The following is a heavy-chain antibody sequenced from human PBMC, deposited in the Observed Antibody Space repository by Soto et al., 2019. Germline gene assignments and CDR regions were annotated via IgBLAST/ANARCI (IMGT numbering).Heavy chain of an antibody. CDR1: GFTFSSYG. CDR2: IWYDGSNK. CDR3: ARDGSSWYLGAPFDY. Sequence: PGGSLRLSCAASGFTFSSYGMHWVRQAPGKGLEWVAVIWYDGSNKYYADSVKGRFTISRDNSKNTLYLQMNSLRAEDTAVYYCARDGSSWYLGAPFDYWGQGTLVTVSS. V-gene: IGHV3-33*01. J-gene: IGHJ4*02. D-gene: IGHD6-13*01.